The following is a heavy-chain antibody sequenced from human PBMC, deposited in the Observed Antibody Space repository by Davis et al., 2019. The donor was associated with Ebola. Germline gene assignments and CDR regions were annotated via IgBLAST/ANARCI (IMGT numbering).Heavy chain of an antibody. Sequence: GESLKISCKGSGYSFTRYWIAWVRQMPGKGLEWMGIIFPGDSDTRYSPSFQGQVTISVDKSISTAYLQWSSLKASDTAMYYCARAPYDCRYSYTWYFDYWGQGTLVTVSS. D-gene: IGHD3-16*01. J-gene: IGHJ4*02. CDR3: ARAPYDCRYSYTWYFDY. V-gene: IGHV5-51*01. CDR2: IFPGDSDT. CDR1: GYSFTRYW.